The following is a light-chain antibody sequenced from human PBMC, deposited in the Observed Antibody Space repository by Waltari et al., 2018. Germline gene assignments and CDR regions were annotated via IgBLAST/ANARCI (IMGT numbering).Light chain of an antibody. V-gene: IGLV2-11*01. J-gene: IGLJ2*01. Sequence: QSALTQPRSVSGSPGQSVTISCTGTNSDVGGYIYVSWYQQHPGKAPKLMIYDVSKRPSGVPDRFSGSKSGNTASLTISGLQAEDEADYYCCSYAGSYPYVVFGGGTKLTVL. CDR3: CSYAGSYPYVV. CDR2: DVS. CDR1: NSDVGGYIY.